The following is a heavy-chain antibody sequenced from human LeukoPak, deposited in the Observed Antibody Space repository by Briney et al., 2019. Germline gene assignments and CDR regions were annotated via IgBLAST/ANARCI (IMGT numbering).Heavy chain of an antibody. D-gene: IGHD6-19*01. CDR3: ARAPSWGGLSSGSYYFDY. J-gene: IGHJ4*02. Sequence: ASVKVSCKASGYTFTNYDINWVRQATGQGLEWMGWMNPNSGNTGYAQKFQGRVTITGNTSISTAYMELSSLRSDDTAVYYCARAPSWGGLSSGSYYFDYWGQGTLVTVSS. CDR1: GYTFTNYD. CDR2: MNPNSGNT. V-gene: IGHV1-8*03.